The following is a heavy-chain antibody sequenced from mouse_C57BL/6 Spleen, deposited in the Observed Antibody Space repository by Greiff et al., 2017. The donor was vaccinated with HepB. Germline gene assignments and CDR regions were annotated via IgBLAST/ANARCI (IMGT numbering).Heavy chain of an antibody. CDR1: GYTFTSYW. CDR3: ARGDCAHAFDY. Sequence: QVQLQQPGAELVKPGASVKLSCKASGYTFTSYWMHWVKQRPGQGLEWIGMIHPNSGSTNYNEKFKGKATLTVDKSSSTAYMQLSSLTSEDSAVYYCARGDCAHAFDYWGQGTSVTVSS. J-gene: IGHJ4*01. CDR2: IHPNSGST. V-gene: IGHV1-64*01.